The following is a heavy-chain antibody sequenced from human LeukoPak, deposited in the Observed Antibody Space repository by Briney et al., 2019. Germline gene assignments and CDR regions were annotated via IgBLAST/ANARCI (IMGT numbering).Heavy chain of an antibody. J-gene: IGHJ4*02. CDR1: GYTFTNYW. Sequence: GESLKISCKGSGYTFTNYWIGWVRQMPGKGLEWMGIIFPGDSDTRYSPSFQGQVTISADKTISTAYLQWSSLKASDTAMYYCARLKVTTPPDCWGQGTLVTVSS. CDR3: ARLKVTTPPDC. V-gene: IGHV5-51*01. CDR2: IFPGDSDT. D-gene: IGHD4-11*01.